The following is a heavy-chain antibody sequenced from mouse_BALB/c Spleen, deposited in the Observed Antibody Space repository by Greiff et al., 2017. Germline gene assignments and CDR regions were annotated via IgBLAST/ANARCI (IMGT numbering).Heavy chain of an antibody. CDR3: ARVGSYSWFAY. CDR1: GFTFSSYG. D-gene: IGHD2-12*01. Sequence: EVQGVESGGGLVQPGGSLKLSCAASGFTFSSYGMSWVRQTPDKRLELVATINSNGGSTYYPDSVKGRFTISRDNAKNTLYLQMSSLKSEDTAMYYCARVGSYSWFAYWGQGTLVTVSA. CDR2: INSNGGST. J-gene: IGHJ3*01. V-gene: IGHV5-6-3*01.